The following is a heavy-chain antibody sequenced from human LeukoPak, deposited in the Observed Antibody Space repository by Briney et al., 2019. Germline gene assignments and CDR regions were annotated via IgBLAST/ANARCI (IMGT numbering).Heavy chain of an antibody. CDR2: ISSSSSYI. CDR1: GFTFSSYS. CDR3: ARDGASITMIVVVISYFDY. Sequence: GGSLRLSSAASGFTFSSYSMNWVRQAPGKGLEWFSCISSSSSYIYYADSVKCRFTISRDNAKNSLYLQMNSLRAEDAAVYYCARDGASITMIVVVISYFDYWGQGTLVTVSS. D-gene: IGHD3-22*01. J-gene: IGHJ4*02. V-gene: IGHV3-21*01.